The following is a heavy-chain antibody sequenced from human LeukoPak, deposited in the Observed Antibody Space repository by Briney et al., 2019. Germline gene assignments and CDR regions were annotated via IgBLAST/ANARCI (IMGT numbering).Heavy chain of an antibody. CDR2: INPNSGGT. Sequence: GASVKVSCKASGYTFTGYYMHWVRQAPGQGLEWMGWINPNSGGTNYAQKLQGRVTMTTDTSTSAAYMELRSLRSDDTAVYYCARDSPGYYYMDVWGKGTTVTVSS. CDR3: ARDSPGYYYMDV. CDR1: GYTFTGYY. J-gene: IGHJ6*03. V-gene: IGHV1-2*02.